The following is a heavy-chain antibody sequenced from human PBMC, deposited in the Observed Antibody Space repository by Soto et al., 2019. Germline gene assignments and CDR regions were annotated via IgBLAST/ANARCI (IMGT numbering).Heavy chain of an antibody. V-gene: IGHV3-23*01. CDR3: ATKGPGWYYDSSGYYPGV. D-gene: IGHD3-22*01. CDR2: ISGSGGST. CDR1: GFTFSSYA. J-gene: IGHJ4*02. Sequence: GGSLRLSCAASGFTFSSYAMSWVRQAPGKGLEWVSAISGSGGSTYYADSVKGRFTISRDNSKNTLYLQMNSLRAEDTAVYYCATKGPGWYYDSSGYYPGVWGQGTLVTVSS.